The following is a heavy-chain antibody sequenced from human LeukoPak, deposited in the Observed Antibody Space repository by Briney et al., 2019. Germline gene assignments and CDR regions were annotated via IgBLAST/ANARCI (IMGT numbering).Heavy chain of an antibody. CDR1: GYTFTVYC. V-gene: IGHV1-2*02. D-gene: IGHD3-3*01. CDR2: INPNSGGT. CDR3: ARAEGGTSFGVVIISLGAFDI. J-gene: IGHJ3*02. Sequence: ASVKVSCKASGYTFTVYCTHWVRQAPGQGLEWMGWINPNSGGTNYAQKFQSRVTMTRDTSISTAYMELSRLRSDDTAVYYCARAEGGTSFGVVIISLGAFDIWGQGTMVTVSS.